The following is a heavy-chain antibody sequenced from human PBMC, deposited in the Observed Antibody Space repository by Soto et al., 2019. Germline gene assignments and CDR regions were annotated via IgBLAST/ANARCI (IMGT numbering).Heavy chain of an antibody. D-gene: IGHD3-10*01. CDR1: GGSISSYY. CDR2: IYYSGST. J-gene: IGHJ5*02. Sequence: PSATLSLTCTVSGGSISSYYWSWIRQPPGKGLEWIGYIYYSGSTNYNPSLKSRVTISVDTSKNQLSLKLSSVTAADTAVYYCASGSGSYYSWFDPWGQGTLVTVS. CDR3: ASGSGSYYSWFDP. V-gene: IGHV4-59*12.